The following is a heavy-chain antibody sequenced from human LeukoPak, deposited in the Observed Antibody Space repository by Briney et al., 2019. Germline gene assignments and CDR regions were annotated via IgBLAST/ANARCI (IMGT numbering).Heavy chain of an antibody. CDR3: ARLYGQYDFWSGYKNYYYYYMDI. Sequence: GGSLRLSCAASGFTFSDYYMSWIRQAPGKGLEWVSYISSSGSTIYYADSVKGRFTISRDNAKNSLYLQMNSLRAEDTAVYYCARLYGQYDFWSGYKNYYYYYMDIWGKGTTVTVSS. V-gene: IGHV3-11*04. CDR1: GFTFSDYY. D-gene: IGHD3-3*01. J-gene: IGHJ6*03. CDR2: ISSSGSTI.